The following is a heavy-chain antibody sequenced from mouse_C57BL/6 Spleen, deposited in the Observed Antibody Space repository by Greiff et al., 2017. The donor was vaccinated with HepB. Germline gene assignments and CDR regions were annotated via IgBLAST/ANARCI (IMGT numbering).Heavy chain of an antibody. J-gene: IGHJ1*03. V-gene: IGHV5-17*01. CDR1: GFTFSDYG. CDR3: ARGYDYDGYFDV. D-gene: IGHD2-4*01. CDR2: ISSGSSTI. Sequence: VMLVESGGGLVKPGGSLKLSCAASGFTFSDYGMHWVRQAPEKGLEWVAYISSGSSTIYYADTVKGRFTISRDNAKNTLFLQMTSLRSEDTAMYYFARGYDYDGYFDVWGTGTTVTVSS.